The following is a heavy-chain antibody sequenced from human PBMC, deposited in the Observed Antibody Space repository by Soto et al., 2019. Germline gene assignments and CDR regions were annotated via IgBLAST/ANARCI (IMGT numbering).Heavy chain of an antibody. CDR3: ARGRYGDY. D-gene: IGHD1-1*01. CDR1: GYAFTTYG. Sequence: QVHLVQYGAEVKKPGASVKVSCQGSGYAFTTYGITWVRQAPGQGLEWMGWISAHNGNTNYAQKLQGRVTVTRDTSTSTAYMELRSLRYDDTAVDYCARGRYGDYWGQGALVTVSS. J-gene: IGHJ4*02. V-gene: IGHV1-18*01. CDR2: ISAHNGNT.